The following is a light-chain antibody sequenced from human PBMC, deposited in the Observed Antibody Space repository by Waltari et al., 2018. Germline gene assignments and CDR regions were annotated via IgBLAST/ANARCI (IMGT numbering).Light chain of an antibody. J-gene: IGLJ2*01. CDR1: SSNIGSNT. V-gene: IGLV1-44*01. CDR2: SNN. Sequence: QSVLTQPPSASGTPGQRATLSCSGSSSNIGSNTVNWYQQLPGTAPKLLIYSNNQRPSGVPDRFSGSKSGTSASLAISGLQSEDEADYYCAAWDASLNGPVFAGGTKLTVL. CDR3: AAWDASLNGPV.